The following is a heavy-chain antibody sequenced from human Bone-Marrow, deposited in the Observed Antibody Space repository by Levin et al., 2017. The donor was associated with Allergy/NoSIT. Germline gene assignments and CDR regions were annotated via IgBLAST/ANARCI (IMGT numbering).Heavy chain of an antibody. CDR2: ISYDGSNK. Sequence: GESLKISCAASGFTFSSYAMHWVRQAPGKGLEWVAVISYDGSNKYYADSVKGRFTISRDNSKNTLYLQMNSLRAEDTAVYYCARGGGMVVVAASFDYWGQGTLVTVSS. J-gene: IGHJ4*02. V-gene: IGHV3-30-3*01. CDR1: GFTFSSYA. D-gene: IGHD2-15*01. CDR3: ARGGGMVVVAASFDY.